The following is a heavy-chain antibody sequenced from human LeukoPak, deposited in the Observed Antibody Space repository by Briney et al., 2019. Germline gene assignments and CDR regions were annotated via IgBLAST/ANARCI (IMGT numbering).Heavy chain of an antibody. J-gene: IGHJ4*02. CDR1: GFTFSNYW. D-gene: IGHD3-22*01. V-gene: IGHV3-7*01. CDR2: IKQDGSEK. Sequence: GGSLRLSCTASGFTFSNYWMSWVRQAPGKGLEWVANIKQDGSEKYYVDSVKGRFTISRDNAKNSLYLQMNSLRAEDTAVYYCARGRSFDSRATNGFWGQGTLVTVSS. CDR3: ARGRSFDSRATNGF.